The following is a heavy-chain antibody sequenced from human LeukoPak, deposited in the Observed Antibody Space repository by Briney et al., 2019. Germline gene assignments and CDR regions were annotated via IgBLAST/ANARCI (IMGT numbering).Heavy chain of an antibody. CDR3: ARDSDSSGWATFDY. CDR1: GGTFSSYA. Sequence: ASVKVSCKASGGTFSSYAISWVRQAPGQGLEWMGGIIPIFGTANYAQKFQGRVTITTDESASTAYMELSSLRSEDTAVYYCARDSDSSGWATFDYRGQGTLVTVSS. D-gene: IGHD6-19*01. J-gene: IGHJ4*02. V-gene: IGHV1-69*05. CDR2: IIPIFGTA.